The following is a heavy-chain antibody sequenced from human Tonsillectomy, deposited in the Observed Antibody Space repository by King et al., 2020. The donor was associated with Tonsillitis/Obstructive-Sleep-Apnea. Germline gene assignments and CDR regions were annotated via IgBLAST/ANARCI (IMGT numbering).Heavy chain of an antibody. CDR3: ARTTPPYYYYHMDV. D-gene: IGHD1-1*01. Sequence: QLQESGPGLVKPSQSLSLTCSVSGGSISSGEYFWSWIRQHPGKGLEWTGYISYSGSTYYNPSLKSRVTISGDTSNNQFSLQLRSVTVADTAVYFCARTTPPYYYYHMDVWGKGTRVTVSS. CDR2: ISYSGST. V-gene: IGHV4-31*03. CDR1: GGSISSGEYF. J-gene: IGHJ6*03.